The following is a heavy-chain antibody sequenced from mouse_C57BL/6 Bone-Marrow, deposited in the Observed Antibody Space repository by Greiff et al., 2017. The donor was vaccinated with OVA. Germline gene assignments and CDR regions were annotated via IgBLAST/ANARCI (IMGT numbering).Heavy chain of an antibody. CDR2: IDPEDGET. CDR3: AIPYYGSSRDYFDY. J-gene: IGHJ2*01. D-gene: IGHD1-1*01. V-gene: IGHV14-2*01. Sequence: EVMLVESGAELVKPGASVNLSCTASGFNIKDYYMHWVKQRTEQGLEWIGRIDPEDGETKYAPKFQGKATITADTSSNTAYLQLSSLTSEDTAVYYCAIPYYGSSRDYFDYWGQGTTLTVSS. CDR1: GFNIKDYY.